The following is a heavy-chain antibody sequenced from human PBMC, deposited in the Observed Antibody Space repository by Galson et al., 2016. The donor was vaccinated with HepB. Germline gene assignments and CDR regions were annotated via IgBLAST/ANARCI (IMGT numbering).Heavy chain of an antibody. J-gene: IGHJ6*02. Sequence: LRLSCAASGFIFDDYAMSWFRQIPRKGLEWVSTISCNSRRIDYADSVKGRFTVSRDNAKNTLHLQMNSLKTEDKALYYCAKDRGNLNYYQLYGLDVWGQGTTVTVSS. CDR2: ISCNSRRI. CDR3: AKDRGNLNYYQLYGLDV. V-gene: IGHV3-9*01. CDR1: GFIFDDYA. D-gene: IGHD3-10*01.